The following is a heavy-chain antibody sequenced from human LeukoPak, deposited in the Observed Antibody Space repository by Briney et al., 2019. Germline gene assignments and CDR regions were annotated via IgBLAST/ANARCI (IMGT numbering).Heavy chain of an antibody. V-gene: IGHV3-11*04. D-gene: IGHD3-3*01. Sequence: LSLTCTVSGGSISSYYWSWIRQPPGKGLEWVSYISHTGSTMSYADTVKGRFTISRDNAKNSLYLQMNSLRAEDTAVYYCARGSVLRFYFDYWGQGTLVTVSS. J-gene: IGHJ4*02. CDR2: ISHTGSTM. CDR1: GGSISSYY. CDR3: ARGSVLRFYFDY.